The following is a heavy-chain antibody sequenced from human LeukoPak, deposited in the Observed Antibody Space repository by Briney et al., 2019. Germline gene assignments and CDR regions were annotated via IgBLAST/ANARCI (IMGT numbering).Heavy chain of an antibody. CDR3: ARGYDDFYGGGMDRGHYGMDV. D-gene: IGHD3-3*01. Sequence: SGGSLRLSCAASGFTFSSYAMSWVRQAPGKGLEWVSAISGSGGSTYYADSVKGRFTISRENAKNSLYLQMNSLRAGDTAVYYCARGYDDFYGGGMDRGHYGMDVWGQGTTVTVSS. CDR1: GFTFSSYA. J-gene: IGHJ6*02. V-gene: IGHV3-23*01. CDR2: ISGSGGST.